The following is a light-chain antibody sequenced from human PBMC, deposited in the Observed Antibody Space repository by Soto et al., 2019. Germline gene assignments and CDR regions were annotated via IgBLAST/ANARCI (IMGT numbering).Light chain of an antibody. CDR1: QSVSSSY. J-gene: IGKJ3*01. V-gene: IGKV3-20*01. CDR3: QQNGSSLFT. CDR2: GAS. Sequence: EIVLTQSPGTLSLSPGERATLSCRASQSVSSSYLAWYQQKPGQAPRLLIDGASSRPTGIPDRFSGSGSGTDFTLTISRLEPEDFAVYYCQQNGSSLFTFGPGTKVDIK.